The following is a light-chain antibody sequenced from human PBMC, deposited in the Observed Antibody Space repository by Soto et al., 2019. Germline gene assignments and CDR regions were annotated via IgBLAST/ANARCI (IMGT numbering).Light chain of an antibody. J-gene: IGKJ5*01. CDR2: DAS. CDR3: QQRSNWPIT. Sequence: EIVLTQSPATLSLSPGERATLSCRASQSLSNYLAWYQQKPGQAPRLLIFDASNRATGVPARFSGSGSGTDVTLIISSLEPEDFAVYYCQQRSNWPITFGQGTRLEIK. CDR1: QSLSNY. V-gene: IGKV3-11*01.